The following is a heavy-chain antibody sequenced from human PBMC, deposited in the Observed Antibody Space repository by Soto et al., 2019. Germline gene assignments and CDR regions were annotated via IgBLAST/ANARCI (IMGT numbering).Heavy chain of an antibody. CDR2: IKSNTDGGTT. J-gene: IGHJ4*02. D-gene: IGHD5-18*01. CDR1: EGTLINLG. CDR3: SHGYYQYFNS. Sequence: YAAAEGTLINLGVNRIRQAPGKGPEWVGRIKSNTDGGTTDYAAPVKGRFTVSRDDSENTLYLQMNSLKTEDTAVYYCSHGYYQYFNSWGQGTLVTVSS. V-gene: IGHV3-15*07.